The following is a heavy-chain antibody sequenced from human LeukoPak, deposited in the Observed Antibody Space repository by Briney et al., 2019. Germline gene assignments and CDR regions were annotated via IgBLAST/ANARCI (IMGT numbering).Heavy chain of an antibody. V-gene: IGHV3-30*04. J-gene: IGHJ4*02. D-gene: IGHD6-13*01. CDR1: GFSFSRHA. Sequence: PGGSLRLSCAASGFSFSRHAIHWVRQAPGKGLEWVAVISHDGSNKYYADSVKGRLTISRDNSKNTLFVQMNSLRAEDTAVYYCARDREAAAGTFDYWGQGTLVTVSS. CDR2: ISHDGSNK. CDR3: ARDREAAAGTFDY.